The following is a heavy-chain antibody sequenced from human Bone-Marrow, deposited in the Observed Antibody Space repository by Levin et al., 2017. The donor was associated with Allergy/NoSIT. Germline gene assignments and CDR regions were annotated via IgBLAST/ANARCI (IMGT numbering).Heavy chain of an antibody. J-gene: IGHJ4*02. CDR2: INHSGST. V-gene: IGHV4-34*01. D-gene: IGHD3-22*01. CDR1: GGSFSGYY. Sequence: PSETLSLTCAVYGGSFSGYYWSWIRQPPGKGLEWIGEINHSGSTNYNPSLKSRVTISVDTSKNQFSLKLSSVTAADTAVYYCASLIVETTDYFDYWGQGTLVTVSS. CDR3: ASLIVETTDYFDY.